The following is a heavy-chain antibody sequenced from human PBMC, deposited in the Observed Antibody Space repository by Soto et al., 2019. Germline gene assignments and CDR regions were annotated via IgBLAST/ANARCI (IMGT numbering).Heavy chain of an antibody. J-gene: IGHJ4*02. CDR1: GFTFSTYG. Sequence: QVQLVESGGGVVQPGRSLRLSCAASGFTFSTYGMHWVRQAPGEGLEWVAIISYDGSYKSYVDSVKGRFTISRDNSKNTVYLQMNSLRPEDTAVYYCAKERATISGTYFDNWGQGTLVTVSS. CDR2: ISYDGSYK. D-gene: IGHD5-12*01. V-gene: IGHV3-30*18. CDR3: AKERATISGTYFDN.